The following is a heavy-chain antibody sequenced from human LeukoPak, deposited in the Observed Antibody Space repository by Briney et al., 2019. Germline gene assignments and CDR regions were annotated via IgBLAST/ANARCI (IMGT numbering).Heavy chain of an antibody. Sequence: ASVKVSCKASGYTFTDYYMHWVRQAPGQGLEWMGIINPSGGSTSYAQKFQGRVTMTRDMSTSTVYMELSSLRSEDTAVYYCARDPRGPTTVTTWDYWGQGTLVTVSS. CDR1: GYTFTDYY. J-gene: IGHJ4*02. D-gene: IGHD4-11*01. CDR2: INPSGGST. CDR3: ARDPRGPTTVTTWDY. V-gene: IGHV1-46*01.